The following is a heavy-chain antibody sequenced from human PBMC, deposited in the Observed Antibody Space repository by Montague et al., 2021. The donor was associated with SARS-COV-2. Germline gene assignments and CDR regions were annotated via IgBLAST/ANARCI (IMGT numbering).Heavy chain of an antibody. CDR1: GGPLNKHY. D-gene: IGHD3-22*01. V-gene: IGHV4-59*11. Sequence: SKTLSLTCTVSGGPLNKHYWSWIRQAPGKELEWLGHIFYKGNTNXXVFLWGRVSMSLDTPQNQFSLRLTSLTAADTAVYYCARSISSSGARDNWGQGILVTVS. J-gene: IGHJ4*02. CDR2: IFYKGNT. CDR3: ARSISSSGARDN.